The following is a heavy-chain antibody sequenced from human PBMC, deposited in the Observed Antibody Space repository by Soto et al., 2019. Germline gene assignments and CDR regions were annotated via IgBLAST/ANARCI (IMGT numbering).Heavy chain of an antibody. CDR2: MHYDGET. V-gene: IGHV4-31*03. D-gene: IGHD1-26*01. Sequence: SETLSLTCTVSGASITTGGSYWGWIRQPPGKGLEWIAYMHYDGETFHNPSLRSRITISSGKSKNQFSLRLTSVTATDTAVYYCARTRVGASSPTDFWGQGTLVTRLL. CDR1: GASITTGGSY. J-gene: IGHJ4*02. CDR3: ARTRVGASSPTDF.